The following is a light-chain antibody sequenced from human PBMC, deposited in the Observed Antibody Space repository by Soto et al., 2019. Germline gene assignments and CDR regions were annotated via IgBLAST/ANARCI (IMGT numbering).Light chain of an antibody. Sequence: DIQLTQSPSLLSASVGDRVTITCRASHDISTYLAWYQQKPGKAHKLMIYEAYTLQSGVQSRFSGSGSGTEFTLTIRGLLPEDFATYHCKQLNTLPFTFGQGTRLEIK. J-gene: IGKJ5*01. CDR2: EAY. CDR1: HDISTY. V-gene: IGKV1-9*01. CDR3: KQLNTLPFT.